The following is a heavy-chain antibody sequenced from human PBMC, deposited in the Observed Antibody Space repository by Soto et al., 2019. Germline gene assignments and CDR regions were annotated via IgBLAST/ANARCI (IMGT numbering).Heavy chain of an antibody. Sequence: SLTCTVSGGSVSSGSYYWSWIRQSPGKGLEWIGYINYSGNTNYNPSLKSRVAISADTSKNQFSLKLRSVTAADTAVYYCARSGGVVIDYWGQGALVTVSS. CDR2: INYSGNT. D-gene: IGHD2-21*01. CDR3: ARSGGVVIDY. V-gene: IGHV4-61*01. J-gene: IGHJ4*02. CDR1: GGSVSSGSYY.